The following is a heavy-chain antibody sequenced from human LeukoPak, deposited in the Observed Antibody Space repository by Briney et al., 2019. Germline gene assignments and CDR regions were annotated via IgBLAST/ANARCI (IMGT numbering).Heavy chain of an antibody. CDR1: GFTSSSYE. Sequence: SLLLSCAASGFTSSSYEMSWVRQAPRQGLEWVSYISSSGHTIYYADSVKGRFTISRNNAKKSLYLQMNNLRAENTAVYYCSSNVRPRRRSPVVMDVWGQGTTVTVSS. CDR2: ISSSGHTI. J-gene: IGHJ6*02. V-gene: IGHV3-48*03. D-gene: IGHD2-15*01. CDR3: SSNVRPRRRSPVVMDV.